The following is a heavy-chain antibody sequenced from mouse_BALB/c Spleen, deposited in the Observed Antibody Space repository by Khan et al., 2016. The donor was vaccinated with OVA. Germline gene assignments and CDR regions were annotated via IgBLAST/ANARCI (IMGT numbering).Heavy chain of an antibody. CDR1: GFTFSDYY. V-gene: IGHV5-4*02. Sequence: EVELVESGGGLVKPGGSLKLSCAASGFTFSDYYMYWVRQTPEKRLEWVATISDGGNYTSYPDSVKGRFTISRDNAKNNLYLQMSSLKSEDTAMCYCAGGGYGSFAFWGQGTLVTVSA. J-gene: IGHJ3*01. CDR3: AGGGYGSFAF. CDR2: ISDGGNYT. D-gene: IGHD2-14*01.